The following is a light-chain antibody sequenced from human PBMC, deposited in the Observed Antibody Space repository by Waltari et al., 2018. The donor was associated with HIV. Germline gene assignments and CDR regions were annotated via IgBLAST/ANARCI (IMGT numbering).Light chain of an antibody. Sequence: DIVLTPSPGPLSLSPGERAPLSGRASQSVSSSYLAWYQQKPGQAPRLLIYGASSRATGIPDRLSGSGSGTDFTLTISRLEPEDFAVYYCQQYGSSPPLTFGGGTKVEIK. J-gene: IGKJ4*01. CDR3: QQYGSSPPLT. CDR1: QSVSSSY. V-gene: IGKV3-20*01. CDR2: GAS.